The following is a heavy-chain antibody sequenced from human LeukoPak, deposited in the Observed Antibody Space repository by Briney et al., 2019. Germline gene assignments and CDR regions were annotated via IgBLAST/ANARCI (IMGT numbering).Heavy chain of an antibody. V-gene: IGHV3-74*01. Sequence: QSGGSLRLSCAASGFTFSSYWMHWVRQAPGKGLVWVSRINSDGSSTSYADSVKGRFTISRDNSKNTLYLQMNSLRAEDTAVYYCAKGGGTGYSSSWFSNWGQGTLVTVSS. J-gene: IGHJ4*02. CDR2: INSDGSST. CDR3: AKGGGTGYSSSWFSN. CDR1: GFTFSSYW. D-gene: IGHD6-13*01.